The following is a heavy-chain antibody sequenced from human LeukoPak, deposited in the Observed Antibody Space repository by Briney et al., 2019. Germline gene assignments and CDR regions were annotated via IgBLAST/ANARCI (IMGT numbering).Heavy chain of an antibody. J-gene: IGHJ6*03. D-gene: IGHD3-22*01. V-gene: IGHV1-46*01. CDR1: GYTFISYY. Sequence: PSVKLSCKASGYTFISYYMHWARQAPGQGLEWMGIINPSGGSTSYAQKFQGRVTMTRDTSTSTVYMELSSLRSEDTAVYYCTRGVRYYYDSSGSAVDYYYYMDVWGKGTTVTISS. CDR2: INPSGGST. CDR3: TRGVRYYYDSSGSAVDYYYYMDV.